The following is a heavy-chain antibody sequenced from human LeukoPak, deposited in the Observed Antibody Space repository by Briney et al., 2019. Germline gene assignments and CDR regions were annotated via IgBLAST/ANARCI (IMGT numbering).Heavy chain of an antibody. V-gene: IGHV4-61*01. D-gene: IGHD1-26*01. J-gene: IGHJ4*02. CDR3: ASWSYSGSRFDY. CDR1: GGSVSSGSYY. CDR2: IYYSGST. Sequence: PSETLSLTCTVSGGSVSSGSYYWSWIRQPPGKGLEWIGYIYYSGSTNYNPSLKSRVTISVDTSKNQFSLKLSSVTAADTAVYYCASWSYSGSRFDYWGQGTLVTVSS.